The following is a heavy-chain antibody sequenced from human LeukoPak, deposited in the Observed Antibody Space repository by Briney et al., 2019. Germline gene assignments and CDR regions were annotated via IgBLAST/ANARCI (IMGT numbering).Heavy chain of an antibody. CDR1: GFTFSSYW. Sequence: GGSLRLSCAASGFTFSSYWMSWVRQAPGKGLEWVANIKQDGSEKYYVDSVKGRFTISRDNAKNSLYLQMNSLRAEDTAVYYCARDFINYDFWSGYSTHWFDPWGQGTLVTVSS. CDR2: IKQDGSEK. V-gene: IGHV3-7*01. CDR3: ARDFINYDFWSGYSTHWFDP. J-gene: IGHJ5*02. D-gene: IGHD3-3*01.